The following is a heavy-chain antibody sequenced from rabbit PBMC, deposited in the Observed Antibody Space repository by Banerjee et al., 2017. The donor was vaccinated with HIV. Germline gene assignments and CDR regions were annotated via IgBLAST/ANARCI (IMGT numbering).Heavy chain of an antibody. J-gene: IGHJ6*01. D-gene: IGHD4-1*01. V-gene: IGHV1S43*01. Sequence: QEQLEESGGGLVQPEGSLTLTCKASGIDFSRYYYICWVRQAPGKGLEWIACIYAGSSGSTDYASWVNGRFTISSDNAQNTVDLQMNSLTAADTATYFCARDLGYSSGWGPYYGMDLWGQGTLVTVS. CDR1: GIDFSRYYY. CDR2: IYAGSSGST. CDR3: ARDLGYSSGWGPYYGMDL.